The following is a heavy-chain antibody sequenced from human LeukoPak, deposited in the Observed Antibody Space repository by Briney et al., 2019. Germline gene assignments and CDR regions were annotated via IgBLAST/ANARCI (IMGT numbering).Heavy chain of an antibody. J-gene: IGHJ4*02. CDR3: ARGFRDTAMFLDY. Sequence: GGSLRLSCAASGITFSSYEMNWVRQAPGKGLEWLSCISGSGSTIYYADSVKGLFTISRDNAKKSLYLQLNSLRAEDTAVYYCARGFRDTAMFLDYWGQGTLVTVSS. V-gene: IGHV3-48*03. CDR1: GITFSSYE. D-gene: IGHD5-18*01. CDR2: ISGSGSTI.